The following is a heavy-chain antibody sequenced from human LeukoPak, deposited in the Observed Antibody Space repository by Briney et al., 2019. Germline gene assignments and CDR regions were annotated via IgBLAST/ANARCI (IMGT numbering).Heavy chain of an antibody. V-gene: IGHV1-69*04. D-gene: IGHD4-17*01. CDR1: GGTFSSYA. CDR2: IIPILGIA. Sequence: SVKVSCKASGGTFSSYAISWVRQAPGQGLEWMGRIIPILGIANYAQKFQGRVTITADKSTSTAYMKLSSLRSEDTAVYYCARGAVTMTEVSNWFDPWGQGTLVTVSS. J-gene: IGHJ5*02. CDR3: ARGAVTMTEVSNWFDP.